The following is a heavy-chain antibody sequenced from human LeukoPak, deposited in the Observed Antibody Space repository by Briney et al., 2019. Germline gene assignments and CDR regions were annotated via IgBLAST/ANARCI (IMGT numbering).Heavy chain of an antibody. D-gene: IGHD3-9*01. J-gene: IGHJ3*02. V-gene: IGHV3-23*01. CDR3: AKGRWGLTINNFDI. Sequence: PGGSLRLSCAACGFSVTTYAMGWVRQAPGKGLEWVSVISDRGDRTHYADSVKGRFTISRDSSKNTLYLQMNSLRGEDTAVYYCAKGRWGLTINNFDIWGQGTMVTVSS. CDR1: GFSVTTYA. CDR2: ISDRGDRT.